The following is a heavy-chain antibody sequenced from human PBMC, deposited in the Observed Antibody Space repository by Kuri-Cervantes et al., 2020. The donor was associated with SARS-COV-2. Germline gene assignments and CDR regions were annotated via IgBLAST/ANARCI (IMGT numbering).Heavy chain of an antibody. CDR1: SGSISNYY. V-gene: IGHV4-59*01. CDR2: IYYSGNT. D-gene: IGHD6-13*01. Sequence: SETLSLTCTVTSGSISNYYWSWIRQSPGKGLEWIGYIYYSGNTNYNPSLESRVTMSVDTSKNQFSLKLSSVTAADTAVYYCARTPSGIAAAGTLAWYFDLWGRGTLVTVSS. J-gene: IGHJ2*01. CDR3: ARTPSGIAAAGTLAWYFDL.